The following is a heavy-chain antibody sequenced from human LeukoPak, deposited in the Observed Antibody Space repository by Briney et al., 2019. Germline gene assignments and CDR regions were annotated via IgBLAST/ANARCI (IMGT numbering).Heavy chain of an antibody. CDR1: GFTFGHYA. J-gene: IGHJ4*02. Sequence: GGSLRLSCAASGFTFGHYAMSWVRQAPGKGLEWVANIKHDGSERFYVDSVKGRFTISKDNAENSMYLQMNSLSAEDTAVYYCGRVISGAIDYWGQGTLVTVSS. V-gene: IGHV3-7*01. CDR2: IKHDGSER. D-gene: IGHD2-15*01. CDR3: GRVISGAIDY.